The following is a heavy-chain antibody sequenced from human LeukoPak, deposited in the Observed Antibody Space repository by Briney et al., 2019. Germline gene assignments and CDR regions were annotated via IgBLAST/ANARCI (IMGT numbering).Heavy chain of an antibody. CDR2: ICDSGRTI. CDR1: GLTFSDYY. D-gene: IGHD3-22*01. V-gene: IGHV3-11*01. CDR3: ARDRLGDYDHSGYYDK. J-gene: IGHJ4*02. Sequence: GGSLRLSCAASGLTFSDYYMSWIRQAPGKGLDWVSYICDSGRTIYYADSVKGRFTISRDNAKNSVYLQMNNLRAEDTAVYYCARDRLGDYDHSGYYDKWGQGTLVTVSS.